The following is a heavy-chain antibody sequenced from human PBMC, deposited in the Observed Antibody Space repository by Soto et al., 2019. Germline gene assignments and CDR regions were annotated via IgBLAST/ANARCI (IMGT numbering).Heavy chain of an antibody. J-gene: IGHJ4*02. CDR1: GFTFSSYA. D-gene: IGHD6-19*01. V-gene: IGHV3-23*01. CDR2: ISGSGGST. CDR3: AKDSIAVAGSPSLADY. Sequence: GGSLRLSCAASGFTFSSYAMSWVRQAPGKGLEWVSAISGSGGSTYYADSVKGRFTISRDNSKNTLYLQMNSLRAEDTAVYYCAKDSIAVAGSPSLADYWGQGTLVTVSS.